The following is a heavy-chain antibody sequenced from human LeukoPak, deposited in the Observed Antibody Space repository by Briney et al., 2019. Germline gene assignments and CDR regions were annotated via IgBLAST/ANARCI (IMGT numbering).Heavy chain of an antibody. V-gene: IGHV3-48*03. CDR1: GFTFSSYE. CDR3: ARITMVRSMDV. CDR2: ISSSGSTI. J-gene: IGHJ6*02. D-gene: IGHD3-10*01. Sequence: PGGSLRLSCAASGFTFSSYEMNWVRQAPGKGLEWVSYISSSGSTILYADSVKGRFTISRDDARSSLYLQMNSLRAEDTAVYYCARITMVRSMDVWGQGTTVTVSS.